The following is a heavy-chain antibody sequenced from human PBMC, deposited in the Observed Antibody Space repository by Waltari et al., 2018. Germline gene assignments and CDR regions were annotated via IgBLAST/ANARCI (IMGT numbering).Heavy chain of an antibody. J-gene: IGHJ3*02. Sequence: QVQLVQSGAEVKKPGSSVKVSCKASGGTFSSYAISWVRQAPGQGLEWMGGIIPIFGTANYAQKFQGRVTITTDEATSTAYMERSSLRSEDTAVYYCAREWEPHDAFDIWGQGTMVTVSS. CDR2: IIPIFGTA. V-gene: IGHV1-69*05. D-gene: IGHD1-26*01. CDR1: GGTFSSYA. CDR3: AREWEPHDAFDI.